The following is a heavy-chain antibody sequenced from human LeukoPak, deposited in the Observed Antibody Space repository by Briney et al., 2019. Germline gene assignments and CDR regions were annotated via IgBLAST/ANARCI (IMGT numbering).Heavy chain of an antibody. CDR1: GFIFSTYS. Sequence: GGSLRLSCAASGFIFSTYSINWVRQAPGKGLEWVSHISSSSSSIYYADSVKGRFSISRDNAKNSLYLQMNSLRAEDTAVYYCARSGVLRYFDWLSIWGQGTMVTVSS. D-gene: IGHD3-9*01. CDR3: ARSGVLRYFDWLSI. V-gene: IGHV3-48*01. J-gene: IGHJ3*02. CDR2: ISSSSSSI.